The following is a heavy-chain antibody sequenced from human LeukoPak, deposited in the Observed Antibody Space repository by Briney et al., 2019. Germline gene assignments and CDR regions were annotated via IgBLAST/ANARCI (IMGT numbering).Heavy chain of an antibody. D-gene: IGHD6-19*01. CDR1: GFTFSSYS. Sequence: GGSLRLSCAASGFTFSSYSMNWVRQAPGKGLEWVSCISSSSSTIYYADSVKGRFTISRDNAKNSLYLQMNSLRDEDTAVYYCARPPGAVARWHDAFDIWGQGTMVTVSS. CDR2: ISSSSSTI. CDR3: ARPPGAVARWHDAFDI. V-gene: IGHV3-48*02. J-gene: IGHJ3*02.